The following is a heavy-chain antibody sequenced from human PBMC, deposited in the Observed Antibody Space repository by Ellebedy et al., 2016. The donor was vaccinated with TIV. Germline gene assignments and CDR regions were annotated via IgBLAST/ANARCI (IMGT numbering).Heavy chain of an antibody. D-gene: IGHD5-12*01. V-gene: IGHV3-30-3*01. CDR3: ARLMEVATVVFYYGMDV. CDR1: GFTFSSYA. CDR2: ISYDGSNK. Sequence: GESLKISXAASGFTFSSYAMHWVRQAPGKGLEWVAVISYDGSNKYYADSVQGRFTISRDNPRNTLYLQMNSLRGEDTAVYYCARLMEVATVVFYYGMDVWGQGTTVTVTS. J-gene: IGHJ6*02.